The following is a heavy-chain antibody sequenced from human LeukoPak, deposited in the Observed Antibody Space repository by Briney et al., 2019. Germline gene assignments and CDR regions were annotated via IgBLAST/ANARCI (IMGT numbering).Heavy chain of an antibody. D-gene: IGHD2/OR15-2a*01. V-gene: IGHV3-23*01. J-gene: IGHJ3*02. CDR3: AQSRIEVLGTGAFEI. CDR2: ILSGGNT. CDR1: GFXFSSYA. Sequence: GGSLRLSCAASGFXFSSYAISWVRQAPGKGLEWVSSILSGGNTYYSDSVQGRFTISRDNSMNTLYLHMNSLRADDTAVYYCAQSRIEVLGTGAFEIWGQGTLVTVSS.